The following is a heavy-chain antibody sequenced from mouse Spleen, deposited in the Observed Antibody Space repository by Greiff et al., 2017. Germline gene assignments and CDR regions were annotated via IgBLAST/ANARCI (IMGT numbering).Heavy chain of an antibody. J-gene: IGHJ2*01. CDR3: ARWDLWKFFDY. V-gene: IGHV1-80*01. CDR1: GYAFSSYW. CDR2: IYPGDGDT. Sequence: QVQLQQSGAELVKPGASVKISCKASGYAFSSYWMNWVKQRPGKGLEWIGQIYPGDGDTNYNGKFKGKATLTADKSSSTAYMQLSSLTSEDSAVYFCARWDLWKFFDYWGQGTTLTVSS. D-gene: IGHD1-1*02.